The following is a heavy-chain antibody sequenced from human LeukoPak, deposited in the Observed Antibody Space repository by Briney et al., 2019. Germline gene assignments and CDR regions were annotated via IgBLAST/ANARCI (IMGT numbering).Heavy chain of an antibody. CDR1: GGSISSYY. Sequence: SETLSLTCTVSGGSISSYYWSWIRQPPGKGLEWIGYIYYSGSTNYNPSLKSRVTISVDTSKNQFSLKLSSVTAADTAVYYCARQKESPPRGYYYYYGMDVWGQGTTVTVSS. CDR2: IYYSGST. V-gene: IGHV4-59*08. J-gene: IGHJ6*02. CDR3: ARQKESPPRGYYYYYGMDV.